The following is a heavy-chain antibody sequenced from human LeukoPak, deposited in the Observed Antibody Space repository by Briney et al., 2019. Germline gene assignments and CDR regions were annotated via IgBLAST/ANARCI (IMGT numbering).Heavy chain of an antibody. CDR1: GFTFSSYS. V-gene: IGHV3-21*01. CDR3: ARDDYYDSKNYYMDV. D-gene: IGHD3-22*01. CDR2: ISSSSSYI. J-gene: IGHJ6*03. Sequence: GGSLRLSCAASGFTFSSYSMNWVRQAPGKGLEWVSSISSSSSYIYYGDSVKGRFTISRDNAKNSLYLQMNSLRAEDTAVYYCARDDYYDSKNYYMDVWGKGTTVTVSS.